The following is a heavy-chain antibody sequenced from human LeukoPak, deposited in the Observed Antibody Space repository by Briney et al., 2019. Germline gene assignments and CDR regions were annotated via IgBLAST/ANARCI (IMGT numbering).Heavy chain of an antibody. CDR1: GFTFSSYA. Sequence: GGSLRLPCAASGFTFSSYAMSWVRQAPGKGLEWVSAISGSGGSTYYADSVKGRFTISRDNSKNTLYLQMNSLRAEDTAVYYCAKSMVRGVIITHFGYWGQGTLVTVSS. D-gene: IGHD3-10*01. CDR2: ISGSGGST. J-gene: IGHJ4*02. V-gene: IGHV3-23*01. CDR3: AKSMVRGVIITHFGY.